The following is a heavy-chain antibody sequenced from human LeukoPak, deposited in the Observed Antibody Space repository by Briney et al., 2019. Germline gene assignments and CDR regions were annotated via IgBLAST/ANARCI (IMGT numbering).Heavy chain of an antibody. V-gene: IGHV4-59*08. CDR1: GGSISSYY. Sequence: PSETLSLTCTVSGGSISSYYWSWIRQPPGKGLEWIGYILYSGTTNSNPSLKSRVTISVDTSKNQISLKLSSVTAADTAVHYCARMGGYSGYATHWGQGTLVTVSS. CDR3: ARMGGYSGYATH. CDR2: ILYSGTT. J-gene: IGHJ4*02. D-gene: IGHD5-12*01.